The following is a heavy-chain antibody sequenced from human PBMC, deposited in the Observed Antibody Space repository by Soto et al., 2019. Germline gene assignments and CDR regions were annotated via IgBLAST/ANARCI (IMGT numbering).Heavy chain of an antibody. CDR1: GGTFCSYA. Sequence: SVKVSCKASGGTFCSYAISWGREAPVQGLEWMGGTFPMFGKANYAQKFQGRVTISADKSTSTAYMELSSLTSEGTAVYYCATVDISTWIDGMDVWGQGTTVTVSS. CDR3: ATVDISTWIDGMDV. D-gene: IGHD6-13*01. V-gene: IGHV1-69*06. CDR2: TFPMFGKA. J-gene: IGHJ6*02.